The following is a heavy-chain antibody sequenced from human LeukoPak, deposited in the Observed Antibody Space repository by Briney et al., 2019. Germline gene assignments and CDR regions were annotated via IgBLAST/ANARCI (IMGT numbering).Heavy chain of an antibody. CDR2: IYYSGST. V-gene: IGHV4-59*01. Sequence: SETLSLTCTVSGGSISSYYWSWIRQPPGKGLEWIGYIYYSGSTNYNPSLKSRVTISVDTSKNQFSLKLSSVTAADTAVYYCARMGGLRYFDWPPPLDYWGQGTLVTVSS. CDR1: GGSISSYY. J-gene: IGHJ4*02. CDR3: ARMGGLRYFDWPPPLDY. D-gene: IGHD3-9*01.